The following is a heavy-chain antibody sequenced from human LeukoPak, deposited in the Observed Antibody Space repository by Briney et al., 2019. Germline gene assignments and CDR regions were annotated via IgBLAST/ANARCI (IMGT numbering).Heavy chain of an antibody. V-gene: IGHV3-23*01. CDR3: AKSRGSGLFDY. D-gene: IGHD3-10*01. Sequence: HTGGSLRLSCAASGFTFSSYAMSWVRQTPGKGLQWVSGISGSGGSTYYAVSVKGRFTISRDNSKNTLYVQRNSLRAEDTAVYYCAKSRGSGLFDYWGQGTLVTVAS. CDR2: ISGSGGST. CDR1: GFTFSSYA. J-gene: IGHJ4*02.